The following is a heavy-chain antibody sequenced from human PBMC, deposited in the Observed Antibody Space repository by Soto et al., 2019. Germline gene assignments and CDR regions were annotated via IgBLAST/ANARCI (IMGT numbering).Heavy chain of an antibody. D-gene: IGHD6-19*01. CDR2: INHSGST. Sequence: SETLSLTCAVYGGSFSGYYWSWIRQPPGKGLEWIGEINHSGSTNYNPSLKSRVTISVDTSKNQFSLKLSSVTAADTAVHYCARGGAVAGTGWFDPWGQGTLVTVS. J-gene: IGHJ5*02. CDR3: ARGGAVAGTGWFDP. CDR1: GGSFSGYY. V-gene: IGHV4-34*01.